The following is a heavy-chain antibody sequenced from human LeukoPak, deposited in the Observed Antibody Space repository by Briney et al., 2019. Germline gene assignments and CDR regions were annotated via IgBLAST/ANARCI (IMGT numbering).Heavy chain of an antibody. Sequence: GGSLRLSCAASGFTFSSYAMSWVRQAPGKGLEWVSAISGSGGSTYYAASVKGRFTISRDNSKNTLYLQMNSLRAEDTAVYYCAKDRGGSGSYSGVYYFDYWGQGTLVTVSS. CDR3: AKDRGGSGSYSGVYYFDY. CDR2: ISGSGGST. CDR1: GFTFSSYA. D-gene: IGHD1-26*01. V-gene: IGHV3-23*01. J-gene: IGHJ4*02.